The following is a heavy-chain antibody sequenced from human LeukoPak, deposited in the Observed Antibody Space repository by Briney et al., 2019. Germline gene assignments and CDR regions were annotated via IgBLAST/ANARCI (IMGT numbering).Heavy chain of an antibody. D-gene: IGHD2-2*01. CDR1: GGSISSHY. V-gene: IGHV4-59*08. J-gene: IGHJ4*02. CDR3: ARYCSSTSCSAFDY. CDR2: IYYSGST. Sequence: ETLSLTCTVSGGSISSHYWSWIRQPPGKGLEWIGYIYYSGSTNYNPSLKSRVTISVDTSKNQFSLKLSSVTAADTAVYYCARYCSSTSCSAFDYWGQGTLVTVSS.